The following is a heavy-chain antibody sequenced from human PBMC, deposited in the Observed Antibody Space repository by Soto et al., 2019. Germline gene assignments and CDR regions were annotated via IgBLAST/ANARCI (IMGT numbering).Heavy chain of an antibody. CDR1: GGSISSGGYS. Sequence: PSETLSLTCAVSGGSISSGGYSWSWIRQPPGKGLEWIGYIYHSGSTYYNPSLKSRLTISLDTSKNQFSLKLSSVTAADTAVYFCARGGPSSKWLDPWGQGIQVTVSS. CDR3: ARGGPSSKWLDP. J-gene: IGHJ5*02. V-gene: IGHV4-30-2*01. CDR2: IYHSGST.